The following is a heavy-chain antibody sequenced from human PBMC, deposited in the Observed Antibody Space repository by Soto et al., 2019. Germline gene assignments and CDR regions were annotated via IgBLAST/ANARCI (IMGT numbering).Heavy chain of an antibody. V-gene: IGHV1-3*01. CDR2: INAGNGNT. J-gene: IGHJ6*02. CDR3: ARDNVVVVAATRPAYYYGMDV. D-gene: IGHD2-15*01. Sequence: ASVKVSCKASGYTFTSYAMHWVRQAPGQRLEWMGWINAGNGNTKYSQKFQGRVTITRDTSASTAYMELSSLRSEDTAVYYRARDNVVVVAATRPAYYYGMDVWGQGITVTVSS. CDR1: GYTFTSYA.